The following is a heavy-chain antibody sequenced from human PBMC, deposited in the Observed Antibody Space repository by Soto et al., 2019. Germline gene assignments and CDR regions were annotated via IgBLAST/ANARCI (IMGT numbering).Heavy chain of an antibody. CDR3: ARDAEAYCGGDCGRYFDY. CDR2: IIPIFGTA. V-gene: IGHV1-69*13. Sequence: SVKVSCKASGGTFSSYAISWVRQAPGQGLEWMGGIIPIFGTANYAQKFQGRVTITADESTSTAYMELSSLRSEDTVVYYCARDAEAYCGGDCGRYFDYWGQGTLVTVSS. J-gene: IGHJ4*02. CDR1: GGTFSSYA. D-gene: IGHD2-21*02.